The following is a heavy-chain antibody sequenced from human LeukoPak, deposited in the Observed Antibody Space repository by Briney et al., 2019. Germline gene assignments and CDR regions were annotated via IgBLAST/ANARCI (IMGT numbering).Heavy chain of an antibody. CDR2: IASDGSST. Sequence: GGSLRLSCAASGFSFSSYGMTWVRQAPGKGLVWVSRIASDGSSTTYADSVKGRFSISRDNAKNTLYLQMNSLRVEDTAVYYCARGRPHGNDYWGQETLVTVSS. V-gene: IGHV3-74*01. J-gene: IGHJ4*02. CDR1: GFSFSSYG. D-gene: IGHD4-23*01. CDR3: ARGRPHGNDY.